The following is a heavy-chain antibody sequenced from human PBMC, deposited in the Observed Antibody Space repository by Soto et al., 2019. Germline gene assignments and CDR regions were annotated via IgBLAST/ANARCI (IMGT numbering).Heavy chain of an antibody. Sequence: EVQLVESGGGLVQPGGSLRLSCEASGFTFSTFWMHWVRQAPGKGLVWVSRINSDGSSTNYADSVKGRVTISRDNAKNMLYLQMNSLRADDTAVYYCARDFEYWGQGTLVTVSS. CDR1: GFTFSTFW. V-gene: IGHV3-74*01. J-gene: IGHJ4*02. CDR2: INSDGSST. CDR3: ARDFEY.